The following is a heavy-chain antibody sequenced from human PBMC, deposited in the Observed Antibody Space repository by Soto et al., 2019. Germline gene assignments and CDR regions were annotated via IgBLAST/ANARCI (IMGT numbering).Heavy chain of an antibody. CDR1: GGTFSSYA. CDR3: AREAYCSGGSCRWSFDY. Sequence: QVPLVQSGAEVKKPGSSVKVSCKASGGTFSSYAISWVRQAPGQGLEWMGGIIPIFGTANYAQKFQGRVTITADESTSTAYMELSSLRSEDTAVYYCAREAYCSGGSCRWSFDYWGQGTLVTVSS. D-gene: IGHD2-15*01. J-gene: IGHJ4*02. V-gene: IGHV1-69*12. CDR2: IIPIFGTA.